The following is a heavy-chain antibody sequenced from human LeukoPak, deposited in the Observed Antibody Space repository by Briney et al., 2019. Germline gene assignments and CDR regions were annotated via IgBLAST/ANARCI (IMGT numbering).Heavy chain of an antibody. D-gene: IGHD3-10*02. J-gene: IGHJ6*02. V-gene: IGHV3-11*04. CDR1: GFSISGYY. CDR3: VRDLLVRGGYYYHGMDV. Sequence: PGGSPRLSCAASGFSISGYYMGWIRQAPGKELEWVSYISSSNSTIYYADSVKGRFTISRDNAKNSLYLQMNSLRAEDTAAYYCVRDLLVRGGYYYHGMDVWGQGTTVTVSS. CDR2: ISSSNSTI.